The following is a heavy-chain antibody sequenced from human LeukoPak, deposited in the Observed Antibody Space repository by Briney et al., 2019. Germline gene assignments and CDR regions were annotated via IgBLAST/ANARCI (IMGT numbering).Heavy chain of an antibody. V-gene: IGHV3-7*01. Sequence: GSLRLSCLVSGFTFSSYSMIWVRQAPGKGLQWVANMKKDGSETKYVDFVKGRFTISRDNAKNSLYLQMNSLRAEDTAVYYCGRHRSGSGTYFIDYWGQGTLVSVSS. D-gene: IGHD3-10*01. CDR3: GRHRSGSGTYFIDY. CDR2: MKKDGSET. J-gene: IGHJ4*02. CDR1: GFTFSSYS.